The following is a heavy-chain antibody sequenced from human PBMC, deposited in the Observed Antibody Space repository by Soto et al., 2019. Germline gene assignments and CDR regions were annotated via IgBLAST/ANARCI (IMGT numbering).Heavy chain of an antibody. CDR3: ARDLLGSGWWRVGAFDI. CDR2: IYYSGST. Sequence: PSETLSLTCTVSGGSIGSYYWSWIRQPPGKGLEWIGYIYYSGSTNYNPSLKSRVTISVDTSKNQFSLKLSSVTAADTAVYYCARDLLGSGWWRVGAFDIWGQGTMVTVSS. D-gene: IGHD6-19*01. V-gene: IGHV4-59*01. CDR1: GGSIGSYY. J-gene: IGHJ3*02.